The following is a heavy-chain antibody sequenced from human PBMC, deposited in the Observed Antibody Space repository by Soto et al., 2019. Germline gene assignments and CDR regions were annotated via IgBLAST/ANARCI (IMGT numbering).Heavy chain of an antibody. CDR2: ISAYNGNT. D-gene: IGHD3-3*01. CDR3: ARDAASYYDFWSGYYSGLAPNLDY. V-gene: IGHV1-18*01. J-gene: IGHJ4*02. Sequence: GASVKVSFKASGYTFTSYGISWVRQAPGQGLEWMGWISAYNGNTNYAQKLQGRVTMTTDTSTSTAYMELRSLRSDDTAVYYCARDAASYYDFWSGYYSGLAPNLDYWGQGTLVTVSS. CDR1: GYTFTSYG.